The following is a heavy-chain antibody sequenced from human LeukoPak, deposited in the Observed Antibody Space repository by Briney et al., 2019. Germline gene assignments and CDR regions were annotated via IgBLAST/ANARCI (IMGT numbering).Heavy chain of an antibody. J-gene: IGHJ4*02. D-gene: IGHD3-10*01. V-gene: IGHV3-23*01. CDR1: GLTFSSYA. Sequence: PGGSLRLSCAASGLTFSSYAMSWVRQAPGKGLVWVSAISGSGGSTYYADSVKGRFTISRDNSKNTLYLQMNSLRAEDTAVYYCAKDLSIDYYGSGSPEYYWGQGTLVTVSS. CDR3: AKDLSIDYYGSGSPEYY. CDR2: ISGSGGST.